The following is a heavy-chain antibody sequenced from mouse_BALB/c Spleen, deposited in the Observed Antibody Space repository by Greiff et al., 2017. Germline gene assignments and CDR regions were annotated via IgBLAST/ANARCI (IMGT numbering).Heavy chain of an antibody. D-gene: IGHD1-1*01. CDR1: GFNIKDTY. J-gene: IGHJ2*01. CDR2: IDPANGNT. V-gene: IGHV14-3*02. CDR3: AGLLLSFDY. Sequence: EVMLVESGAELVKPGASVKLSCTASGFNIKDTYMHWVKQRPEQGLEWIGRIDPANGNTKYDPKFQGKATITADTSSNTAYLQLSSLTSEDTAVYYCAGLLLSFDYWGQGTTLTVSS.